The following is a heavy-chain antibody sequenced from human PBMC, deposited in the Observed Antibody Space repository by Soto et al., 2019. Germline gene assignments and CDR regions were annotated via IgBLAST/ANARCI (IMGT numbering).Heavy chain of an antibody. CDR3: AKDVDIVAPDHYYYGMDV. D-gene: IGHD5-12*01. CDR2: ISYDGGNK. Sequence: PGGSLILSCASSGFTFSNYAMHWVRQAPGKGLEWVAVISYDGGNKYYADSVKGRFTISRDNSKNTLYLQMNSLRAEDTAVYYCAKDVDIVAPDHYYYGMDVWGQGTTVTVSS. CDR1: GFTFSNYA. V-gene: IGHV3-30*18. J-gene: IGHJ6*02.